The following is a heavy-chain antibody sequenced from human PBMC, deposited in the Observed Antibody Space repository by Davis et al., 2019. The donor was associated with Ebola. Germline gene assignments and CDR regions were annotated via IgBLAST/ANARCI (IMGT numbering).Heavy chain of an antibody. CDR2: ISSSSSYI. CDR3: ARDDRTVNYYYYMDV. CDR1: GFTFSSYS. V-gene: IGHV3-21*01. D-gene: IGHD4-11*01. Sequence: GESLKISCAASGFTFSSYSMNWVRQAPGKGLEWVSSISSSSSYIYYADSVKGRFTISRDNSKNTLYLQMNSLRAEDTAVYYCARDDRTVNYYYYMDVWGKGTTVTVSS. J-gene: IGHJ6*03.